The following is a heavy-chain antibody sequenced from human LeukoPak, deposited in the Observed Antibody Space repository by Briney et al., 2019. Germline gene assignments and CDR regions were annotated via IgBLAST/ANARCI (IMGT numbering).Heavy chain of an antibody. V-gene: IGHV3-23*01. CDR2: FGGSGGTI. D-gene: IGHD2-21*02. CDR1: GFTFSTYA. CDR3: AKSDCGGDCHLLDY. J-gene: IGHJ4*02. Sequence: PGGSLRLSCAASGFTFSTYAMSWVRQAPGKGLEWVSHFGGSGGTIYYADSVKGRFTISRDNSKNTLYLQMNSLRAEDTAVYYCAKSDCGGDCHLLDYWGQGNLVTVSS.